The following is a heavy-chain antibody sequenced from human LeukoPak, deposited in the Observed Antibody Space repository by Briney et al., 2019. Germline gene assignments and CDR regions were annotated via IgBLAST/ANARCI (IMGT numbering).Heavy chain of an antibody. Sequence: PSGTLSLTCAVSGGSISSSNWWSWVRQPPGKGLEWIGEIYHSGSTNYNPSLKSRVTISVDKSKNQFSLKLSSVTAADTAVYYCARDQAMGYCSGGSCRTTWFDPWGQGTLVTVSS. CDR3: ARDQAMGYCSGGSCRTTWFDP. J-gene: IGHJ5*02. CDR1: GGSISSSNW. D-gene: IGHD2-15*01. V-gene: IGHV4-4*02. CDR2: IYHSGST.